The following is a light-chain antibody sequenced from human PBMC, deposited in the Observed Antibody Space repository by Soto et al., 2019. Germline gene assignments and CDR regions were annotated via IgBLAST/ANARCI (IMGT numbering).Light chain of an antibody. Sequence: SYELTQPPSVSVAPGQTAKISCGGDNLGSYGVHWYQQKPGQAPVPLVYDDNDRPSGIPERFSGSKSGNTATLTIRRVEAGDEADYYCQVWHVSSDHYVFGTGTKLTVL. V-gene: IGLV3-21*02. J-gene: IGLJ1*01. CDR2: DDN. CDR1: NLGSYG. CDR3: QVWHVSSDHYV.